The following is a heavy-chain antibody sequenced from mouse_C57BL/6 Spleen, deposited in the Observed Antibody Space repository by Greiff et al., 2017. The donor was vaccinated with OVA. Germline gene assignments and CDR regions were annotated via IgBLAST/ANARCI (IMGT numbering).Heavy chain of an antibody. CDR2: INPSTGGT. D-gene: IGHD3-2*02. CDR3: ASERDADSSGYGAY. V-gene: IGHV1-42*01. CDR1: GYSFTGYY. Sequence: VQLQQSGPELVKPGASVKISCKASGYSFTGYYMNWVKQSPEKSLEWIGEINPSTGGTTYNQKFKAKATLTVDKSSSTAYMQLKSLTSEDSAVYYCASERDADSSGYGAYWGQGTLVTVSA. J-gene: IGHJ3*01.